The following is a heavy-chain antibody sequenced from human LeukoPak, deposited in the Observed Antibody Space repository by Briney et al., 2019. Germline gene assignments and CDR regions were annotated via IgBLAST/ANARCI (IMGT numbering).Heavy chain of an antibody. J-gene: IGHJ4*02. CDR2: ISSSSSYI. CDR3: ARQGGGGYYYDSSGYYYDY. D-gene: IGHD3-22*01. V-gene: IGHV3-21*01. CDR1: GFTFSSYS. Sequence: KTGGSLRLSCAASGFTFSSYSMNWVRQAPGKGLEWVSSISSSSSYIYYADSVKGRFTISRDNAKNSLYLQMNSLRAEDTAVYYCARQGGGGYYYDSSGYYYDYWGQGTLVTVSS.